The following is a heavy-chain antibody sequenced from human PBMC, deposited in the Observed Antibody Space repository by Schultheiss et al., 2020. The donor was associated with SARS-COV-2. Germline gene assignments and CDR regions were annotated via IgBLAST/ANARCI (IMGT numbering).Heavy chain of an antibody. CDR3: ARDSSGYLGG. V-gene: IGHV4-34*01. D-gene: IGHD3-22*01. CDR2: IYYSGST. J-gene: IGHJ4*02. CDR1: GGSFSGYY. Sequence: SETLSLTCAVYGGSFSGYYWSWIRQPPGKGLEWIGYIYYSGSTYYNPSLKSLVTISVDTSKNQFSLKLSSVTAADTAVYYCARDSSGYLGGWGQGTLVTVSS.